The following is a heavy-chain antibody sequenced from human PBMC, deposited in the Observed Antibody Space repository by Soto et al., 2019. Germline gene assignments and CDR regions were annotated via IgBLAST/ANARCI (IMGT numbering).Heavy chain of an antibody. J-gene: IGHJ4*02. CDR3: AKDPGL. V-gene: IGHV3-30*18. Sequence: QVQLVESGGGVVQPGRSLRLSCAASGFTFSSYGMHWVRKAPGKGLEWVAVISYDGSNKYYADSVKGRFTISRDNSKNTLYLQMNSLRAEDTAVYYCAKDPGLWGQGTLVTVSS. CDR2: ISYDGSNK. CDR1: GFTFSSYG.